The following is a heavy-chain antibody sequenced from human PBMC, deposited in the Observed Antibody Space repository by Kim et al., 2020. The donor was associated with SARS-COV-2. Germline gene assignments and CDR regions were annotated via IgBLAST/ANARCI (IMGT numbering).Heavy chain of an antibody. Sequence: ADSVKGRFTISRDNSKNTLHLQMNSLRAEDTAVYYCAKGLLYYYYYYMDVWGKGTTVTVSS. J-gene: IGHJ6*03. D-gene: IGHD2-15*01. CDR3: AKGLLYYYYYYMDV. V-gene: IGHV3-23*01.